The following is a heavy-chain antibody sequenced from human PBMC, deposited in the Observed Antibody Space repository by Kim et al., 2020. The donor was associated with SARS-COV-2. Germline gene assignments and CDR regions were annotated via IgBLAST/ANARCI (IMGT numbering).Heavy chain of an antibody. D-gene: IGHD3-22*01. Sequence: SLKSRVTISVDTSKNQFSLKLSSVTAADTAVYYCARSPITMIVVVTHFDIWGQGTIVTVSS. J-gene: IGHJ3*02. V-gene: IGHV4-31*02. CDR3: ARSPITMIVVVTHFDI.